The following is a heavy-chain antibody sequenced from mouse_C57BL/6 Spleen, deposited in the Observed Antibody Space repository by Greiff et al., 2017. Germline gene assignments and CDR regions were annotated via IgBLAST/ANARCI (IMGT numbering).Heavy chain of an antibody. CDR3: ARKEKSFDY. J-gene: IGHJ2*01. V-gene: IGHV1-69*01. CDR1: GYTFTSYW. CDR2: IDPSDSYT. Sequence: QVQLQQPGAELVMPGASVKLSCKASGYTFTSYWMHWVKQRPGQGLEWIGEIDPSDSYTNYNQKFKGKATLTVDKSSSTAYMQLSSLTSEGSAVYYCARKEKSFDYWGQGTTLTVYS.